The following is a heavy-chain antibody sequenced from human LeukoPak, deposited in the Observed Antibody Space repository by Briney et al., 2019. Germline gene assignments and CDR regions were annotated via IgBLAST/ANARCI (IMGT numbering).Heavy chain of an antibody. J-gene: IGHJ4*02. CDR2: IIGSGDDT. Sequence: PGGSLRLSCAASGFNFSAYAVSWVRPAPGKGLEWVSDIIGSGDDTYYADSVKGRLTIARDSSRNTLYLKMNSLRAEDTAVYYCAKYTPANYYGSGSIFDYWGQGALVTVSS. V-gene: IGHV3-23*01. D-gene: IGHD3-10*01. CDR1: GFNFSAYA. CDR3: AKYTPANYYGSGSIFDY.